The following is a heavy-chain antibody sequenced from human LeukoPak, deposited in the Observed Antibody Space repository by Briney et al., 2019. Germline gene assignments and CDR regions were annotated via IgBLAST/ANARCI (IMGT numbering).Heavy chain of an antibody. Sequence: GGSLRLSCAASGFTFSSYAMHWVRQAPGKGLEWVAVISYDGSNKYYADSVKGRFTISRDNSKNTLYLQMNSLRSEDTAVYYCARTHYPNWFDPWGQGTLVTVSS. CDR2: ISYDGSNK. CDR1: GFTFSSYA. V-gene: IGHV3-30-3*01. D-gene: IGHD3-10*01. J-gene: IGHJ5*02. CDR3: ARTHYPNWFDP.